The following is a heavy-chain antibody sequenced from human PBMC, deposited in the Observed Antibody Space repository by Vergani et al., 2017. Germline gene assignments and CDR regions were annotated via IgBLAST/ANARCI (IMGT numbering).Heavy chain of an antibody. V-gene: IGHV3-48*01. Sequence: QLVESGGGWVKPGGSLRLPCVVSGFDFSSYIMNWVRQAPGKGLEWVSFVSTGTKSQSYAESVKGRFTISRDSAKNSLYLQMDSLRAEDTAVYYCAXEYSITSGRAFDFWGQGTKVTVSS. CDR3: AXEYSITSGRAFDF. J-gene: IGHJ3*01. D-gene: IGHD3-3*01. CDR1: GFDFSSYI. CDR2: VSTGTKSQ.